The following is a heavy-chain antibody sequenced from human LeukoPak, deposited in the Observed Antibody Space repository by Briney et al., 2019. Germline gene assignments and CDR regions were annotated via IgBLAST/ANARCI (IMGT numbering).Heavy chain of an antibody. V-gene: IGHV4-59*08. Sequence: PSETLSLTCSVSGVSVTTSFWNWFRQSPGKGLEWIGYVSSDGTTNYTPALRSRLIMSVDTAKNDISLILTSVTAADTAIYYCARLDCVLEGWYNHWGRGTLVTVSS. CDR2: VSSDGTT. CDR1: GVSVTTSF. CDR3: ARLDCVLEGWYNH. D-gene: IGHD6-19*01. J-gene: IGHJ4*02.